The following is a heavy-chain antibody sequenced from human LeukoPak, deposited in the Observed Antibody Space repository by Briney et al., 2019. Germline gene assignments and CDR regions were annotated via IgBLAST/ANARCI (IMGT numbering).Heavy chain of an antibody. Sequence: PGGSLRLACAASGFTVRNNYMSWVGQAPGKGLEWVAVIYSGGSTYYADSVKGRFSISRDNSKNTLYLQMNSLRAEETAVYFCATGERMVRGDGVDYWGQGTLVTVSS. CDR1: GFTVRNNY. CDR2: IYSGGST. J-gene: IGHJ4*02. V-gene: IGHV3-66*01. CDR3: ATGERMVRGDGVDY. D-gene: IGHD3-10*01.